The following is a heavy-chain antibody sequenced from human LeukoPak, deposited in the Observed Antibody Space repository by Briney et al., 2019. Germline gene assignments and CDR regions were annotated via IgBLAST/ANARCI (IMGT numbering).Heavy chain of an antibody. CDR2: VYTRGST. CDR3: ARAKGRDVVATRERYFDL. J-gene: IGHJ2*01. Sequence: KPSETLSLTCSVSGASISSRYWSWIRQPARKGQEWIGRVYTRGSTQYNPSLKSRVIMSIDTSRNQFSLRLNSVTAADTAVYYCARAKGRDVVATRERYFDLWGRGILVTVS. V-gene: IGHV4-4*07. D-gene: IGHD2-21*02. CDR1: GASISSRY.